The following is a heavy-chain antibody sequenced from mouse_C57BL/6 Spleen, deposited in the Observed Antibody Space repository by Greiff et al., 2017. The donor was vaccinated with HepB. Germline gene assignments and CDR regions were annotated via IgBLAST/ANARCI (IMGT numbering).Heavy chain of an antibody. CDR1: GFTFSDYG. Sequence: DVKLVESGGGLVKPGGSLKLSCAASGFTFSDYGMHWVRQAPEKGLEWVAYISSGSSTIYYADTVKGPFTISRDNAKNTLFLQMTSLRSEDTAMYYCARPITTVVAGGFDYWGQGTTLTVSS. D-gene: IGHD1-1*01. CDR2: ISSGSSTI. V-gene: IGHV5-17*01. CDR3: ARPITTVVAGGFDY. J-gene: IGHJ2*01.